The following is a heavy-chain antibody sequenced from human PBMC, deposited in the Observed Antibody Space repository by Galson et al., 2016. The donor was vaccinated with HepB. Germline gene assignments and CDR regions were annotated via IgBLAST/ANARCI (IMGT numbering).Heavy chain of an antibody. CDR3: ARAWGNYGMDV. CDR1: GFTVSTNY. D-gene: IGHD7-27*01. CDR2: IYSSGST. Sequence: SLRLSCAASGFTVSTNYISWVRQAPGKGLEWVSVIYSSGSTYYADSVKGRFTFSRDNSKNTLYLQMNSLRAEDTAVYYCARAWGNYGMDVWGQGTTVTVSS. J-gene: IGHJ6*02. V-gene: IGHV3-53*01.